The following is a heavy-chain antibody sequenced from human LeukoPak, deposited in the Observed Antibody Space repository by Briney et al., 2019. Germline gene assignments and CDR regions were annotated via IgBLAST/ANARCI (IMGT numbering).Heavy chain of an antibody. CDR3: ASRLGAKGY. Sequence: GGSLRLSCAASGFTFSSYAMSWVRQAPGKGLEWVSAISGSGGSTYYADSVKGRFTISRDNTENSLYLQMHSLRAEDTAVYYCASRLGAKGYWGQGTLVTVSS. CDR1: GFTFSSYA. J-gene: IGHJ4*02. D-gene: IGHD1-26*01. V-gene: IGHV3-23*01. CDR2: ISGSGGST.